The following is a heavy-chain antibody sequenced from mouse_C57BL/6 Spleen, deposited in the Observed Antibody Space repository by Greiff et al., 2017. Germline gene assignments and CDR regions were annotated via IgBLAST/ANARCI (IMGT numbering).Heavy chain of an antibody. V-gene: IGHV1-5*01. CDR2: IYPENSDT. CDR3: TRSNSNYFAWFAY. Sequence: EVQLQQSGTVLARPGASVKMSCKTSGYTFTSYWMHWVKQRPGPGLEWIGAIYPENSDTSYNQKFKGKAKLTAVTSASTAYMELSSLTNEDSAVYYCTRSNSNYFAWFAYWGQGTLVTVSA. D-gene: IGHD2-5*01. CDR1: GYTFTSYW. J-gene: IGHJ3*01.